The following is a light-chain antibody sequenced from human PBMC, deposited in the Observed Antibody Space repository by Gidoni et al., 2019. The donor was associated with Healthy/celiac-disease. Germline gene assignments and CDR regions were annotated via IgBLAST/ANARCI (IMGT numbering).Light chain of an antibody. J-gene: IGLJ2*01. V-gene: IGLV3-21*02. Sequence: SYVLTQPPSVSVAPGQTARITCGGNDIGSNSVHWYQQKPGQAPVLVVYDDSDRPSGIPERFSGSNSGNTATLTIGRVEAGDEAHYYCQVWDSSSDHVVFGGGTKLTVL. CDR1: DIGSNS. CDR3: QVWDSSSDHVV. CDR2: DDS.